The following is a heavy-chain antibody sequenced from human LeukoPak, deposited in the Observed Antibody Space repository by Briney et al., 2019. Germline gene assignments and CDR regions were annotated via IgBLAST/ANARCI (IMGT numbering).Heavy chain of an antibody. J-gene: IGHJ4*02. Sequence: AGGSLRLSCAASGFTFSSYSMNWVRQAPGKGLEWVSYISSSSSTIYYADSVKGRFTISRDNAKNSLYLQMNSLRAEDTAVYYCARGDSSGYYLFDYWGQGTLVTVSS. D-gene: IGHD3-22*01. CDR1: GFTFSSYS. V-gene: IGHV3-48*04. CDR2: ISSSSSTI. CDR3: ARGDSSGYYLFDY.